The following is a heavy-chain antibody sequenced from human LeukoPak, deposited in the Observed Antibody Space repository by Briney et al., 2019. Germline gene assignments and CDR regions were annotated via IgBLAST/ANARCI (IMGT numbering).Heavy chain of an antibody. V-gene: IGHV4-39*02. CDR3: ARETTITIFGVIDY. J-gene: IGHJ4*02. Sequence: PSETLSLTCTVSGVSISSSNSYWGWIRQPPGKGLEWIGSIYYSGNTYYNASLKSQVSISIDTSKNQLSLKLSSVTAADTAVYYCARETTITIFGVIDYWGQGTLVTVSS. CDR2: IYYSGNT. CDR1: GVSISSSNSY. D-gene: IGHD3-3*01.